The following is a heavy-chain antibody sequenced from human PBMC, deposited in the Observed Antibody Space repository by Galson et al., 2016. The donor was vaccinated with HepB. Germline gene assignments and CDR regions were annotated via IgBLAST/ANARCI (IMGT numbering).Heavy chain of an antibody. CDR1: GGSISSGGYY. CDR2: IFYGGSS. V-gene: IGHV4-31*03. J-gene: IGHJ4*02. D-gene: IGHD3-10*01. CDR3: TSGLVRGVISF. Sequence: TLSLTCSVSGGSISSGGYYWSWIRQHPGKGLEWIGYIFYGGSSYYNPSLKSRVTISVDTSKNQFSLKLSSVTAADTAVYHCTSGLVRGVISFWGQGFLVSVSS.